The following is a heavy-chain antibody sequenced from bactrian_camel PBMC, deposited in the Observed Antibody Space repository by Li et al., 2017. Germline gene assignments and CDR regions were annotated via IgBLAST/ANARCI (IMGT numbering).Heavy chain of an antibody. J-gene: IGHJ6*01. Sequence: HVQLVESGGGSVQTGGSLRLSCAASGYTSTSDCMGWFRQAPGKEREAVASLTTGGTATVADSVKGRFTISRNNAKNTLYLQMDSLKTVDTAAYYCVGTSSPLWSWLLGFGSWGQGTQVTVS. V-gene: IGHV3S53*01. CDR2: LTTGGTA. CDR3: VGTSSPLWSWLLGFGS. CDR1: GYTSTSDC. D-gene: IGHD1*01.